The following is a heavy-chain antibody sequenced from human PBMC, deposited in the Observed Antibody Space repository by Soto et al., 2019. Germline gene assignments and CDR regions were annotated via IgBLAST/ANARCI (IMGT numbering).Heavy chain of an antibody. D-gene: IGHD4-17*01. V-gene: IGHV5-51*01. CDR2: IYPGDSDT. J-gene: IGHJ6*02. CDR3: AKDEPSSVTTYYYYYGMDV. CDR1: GYSFTSYW. Sequence: GESLKISCKGSGYSFTSYWIGWVRQMPGKGLEWMGIIYPGDSDTRYSPSFQGQVTISRDNSKNTLYLQMNSLRAEDTAVYYCAKDEPSSVTTYYYYYGMDVWGQGTTVTVS.